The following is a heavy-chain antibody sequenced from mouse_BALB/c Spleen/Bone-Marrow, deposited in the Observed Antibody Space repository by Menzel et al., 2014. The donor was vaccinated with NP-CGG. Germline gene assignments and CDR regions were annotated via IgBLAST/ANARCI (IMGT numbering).Heavy chain of an antibody. V-gene: IGHV1-87*01. CDR2: IYPGDGDT. D-gene: IGHD2-1*01. J-gene: IGHJ3*01. CDR3: ARDGNYPAWFAY. Sequence: QVQLQQSGAELARPGASVKLSCKASGYTFTSYWMQWVKQRPGQGLEWIGAIYPGDGDTRYTQKFKGKATLTADKSSSTAYMQLSSLASEDSAVYCCARDGNYPAWFAYWGQGTLVTVSA. CDR1: GYTFTSYW.